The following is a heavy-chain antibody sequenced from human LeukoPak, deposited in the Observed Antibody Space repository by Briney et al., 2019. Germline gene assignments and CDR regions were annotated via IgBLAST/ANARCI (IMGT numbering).Heavy chain of an antibody. V-gene: IGHV3-30*03. Sequence: GGSLRLSCAASGFTFSSYDMHWVRQAPGKGLEWVAVISYEGRNKYYADSAKGRFIISRDNSKNTLYLQMNSLRAEDTAVYYCARGYSSATFDYWGQGTLATVSS. CDR2: ISYEGRNK. D-gene: IGHD6-19*01. J-gene: IGHJ4*02. CDR3: ARGYSSATFDY. CDR1: GFTFSSYD.